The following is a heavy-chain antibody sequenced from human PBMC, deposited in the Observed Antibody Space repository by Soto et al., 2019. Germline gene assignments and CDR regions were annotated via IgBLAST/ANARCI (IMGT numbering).Heavy chain of an antibody. CDR2: INPGGGST. Sequence: ASVKVSCKASGYTFTSYYIHWVRQAPGQGLEWMGVINPGGGSTNYAQKFKGRVTMTRDTSTSTVYMELSSLTSEDTAVYYCARPTVVGATVRYFFDYWGKGTLVTVSS. CDR1: GYTFTSYY. D-gene: IGHD1-26*01. V-gene: IGHV1-46*01. J-gene: IGHJ4*01. CDR3: ARPTVVGATVRYFFDY.